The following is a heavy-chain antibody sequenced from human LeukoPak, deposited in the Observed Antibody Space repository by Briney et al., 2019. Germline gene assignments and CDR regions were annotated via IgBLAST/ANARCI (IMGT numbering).Heavy chain of an antibody. Sequence: PSETLSLTCAVSGYSISSGYYWGWIRQPPGKGLEWIGSIYHSGSTYYNPSLKSRVTVLVDTSKNQFSLKLSSVTAADTAMYYCARILEGSGATFDIWGQGTMVTVSS. D-gene: IGHD1-1*01. V-gene: IGHV4-38-2*01. CDR1: GYSISSGYY. J-gene: IGHJ3*02. CDR2: IYHSGST. CDR3: ARILEGSGATFDI.